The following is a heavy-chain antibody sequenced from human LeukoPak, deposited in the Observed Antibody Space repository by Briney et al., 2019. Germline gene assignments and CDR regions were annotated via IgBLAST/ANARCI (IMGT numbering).Heavy chain of an antibody. J-gene: IGHJ4*02. D-gene: IGHD3-22*01. V-gene: IGHV3-30*02. CDR1: GFTFSNYG. CDR2: IRYDGSNK. Sequence: PGGSLRLSCAASGFTFSNYGMHWVRQAPGKGLEWVAFIRYDGSNKYYTDSVKGRFTISRDNSKSTLYLQMNTLRAEDTAVYYCAKTSYYYDSSGSGDYWGQGTLVTVSS. CDR3: AKTSYYYDSSGSGDY.